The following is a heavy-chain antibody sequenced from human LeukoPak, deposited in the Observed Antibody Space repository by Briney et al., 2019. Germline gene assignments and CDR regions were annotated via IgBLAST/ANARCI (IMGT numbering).Heavy chain of an antibody. D-gene: IGHD3-22*01. CDR3: ARGGGHYYDGSGYYWFDP. V-gene: IGHV4-34*01. CDR1: GGSFSGYY. Sequence: SETLSLTCAVYGGSFSGYYWSWIRQPPGKGLEWIGEFNHSGSTNYNPSLKSRVTISVDTSKNQFSLKLSSVTAADTAVYYCARGGGHYYDGSGYYWFDPWGQGTLVTVSS. J-gene: IGHJ5*02. CDR2: FNHSGST.